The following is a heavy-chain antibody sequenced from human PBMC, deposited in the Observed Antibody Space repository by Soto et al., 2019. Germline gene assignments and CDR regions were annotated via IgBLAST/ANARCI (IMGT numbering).Heavy chain of an antibody. CDR2: ISYSGTT. J-gene: IGHJ4*02. CDR3: ARHDPISMIVVVTRY. D-gene: IGHD3-22*01. Sequence: KPSETLSLTCAVSGDSMSSSSNYWGWIRQPPGKGLEWIGRISYSGTTYYNPSLRGRVTISVETSKNQFSLKLSSVTAADTAVYFCARHDPISMIVVVTRYWGQGTLVTVSS. V-gene: IGHV4-39*01. CDR1: GDSMSSSSNY.